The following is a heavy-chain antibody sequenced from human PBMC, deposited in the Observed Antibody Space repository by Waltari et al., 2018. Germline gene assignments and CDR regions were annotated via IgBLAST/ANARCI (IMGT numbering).Heavy chain of an antibody. CDR3: AMAGGTLPL. J-gene: IGHJ4*02. D-gene: IGHD1-26*01. CDR1: GYTFTRYS. V-gene: IGHV1-46*03. Sequence: QVQLVQSGAGVKKPGASVKVSCKASGYTFTRYSMHWVRQAPGQGLEWMGIINPSGGSTSYAQKFQGRVTMTRDTSTSTVYMELSSLRSEDTAVYYCAMAGGTLPLWGQGTLVTVSS. CDR2: INPSGGST.